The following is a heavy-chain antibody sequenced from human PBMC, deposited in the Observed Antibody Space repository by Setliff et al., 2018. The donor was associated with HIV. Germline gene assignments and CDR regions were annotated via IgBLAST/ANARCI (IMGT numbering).Heavy chain of an antibody. J-gene: IGHJ6*03. CDR2: ISASNGNT. V-gene: IGHV1-18*01. CDR1: GYIFSTYG. CDR3: AKTTPQPHYYYYVDV. Sequence: ASVKVSCKASGYIFSTYGISWVRQAPGQGLEWMGWISASNGNTHYTQKVQGRVTLTTDTSTNTAYMELRSLRSDDAAVYYCAKTTPQPHYYYYVDVWGKGTTVTVSS. D-gene: IGHD6-13*01.